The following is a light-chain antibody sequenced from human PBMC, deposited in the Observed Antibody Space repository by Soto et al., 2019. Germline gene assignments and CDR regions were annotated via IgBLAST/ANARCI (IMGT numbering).Light chain of an antibody. V-gene: IGLV2-23*01. Sequence: QSALTQPGSVSGSPGQPITIPCTGTSSEIGNYKLVSWYQHHPGKAPKLMIYEGSKRPSGVSHRFSGSESGNTASLTISGLQTEDEADYYCCSYVGSSTWVFGGGTKLTVL. J-gene: IGLJ3*02. CDR2: EGS. CDR1: SSEIGNYKL. CDR3: CSYVGSSTWV.